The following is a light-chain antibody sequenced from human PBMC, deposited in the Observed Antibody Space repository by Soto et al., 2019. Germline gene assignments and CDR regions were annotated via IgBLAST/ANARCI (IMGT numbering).Light chain of an antibody. V-gene: IGKV1-16*02. Sequence: DIQMTQSPSSLSASVGDRVTITCRASQDIRIYLAWFQQKPGEAPKSLIYGASSLQSGVPSKFSGSGSGTDFTLTITSLRPEDFATYYCQQYYTYPHTFGQGTQLEI. CDR1: QDIRIY. CDR3: QQYYTYPHT. J-gene: IGKJ2*01. CDR2: GAS.